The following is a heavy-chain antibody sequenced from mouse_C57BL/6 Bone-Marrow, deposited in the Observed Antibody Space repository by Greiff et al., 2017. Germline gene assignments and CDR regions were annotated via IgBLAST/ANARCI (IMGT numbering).Heavy chain of an antibody. Sequence: VQLQQSGAELVRPGASVTLSCKASGYTFTDYGMHWVKQTPVHGLEWIGAIDPETGGTAYNQKFKGKAILTADKSSSTAYMELRSLTSEDSAVYYCTRWRDYWGQGTSVTVSS. CDR1: GYTFTDYG. J-gene: IGHJ4*01. CDR2: IDPETGGT. V-gene: IGHV1-15*01. CDR3: TRWRDY.